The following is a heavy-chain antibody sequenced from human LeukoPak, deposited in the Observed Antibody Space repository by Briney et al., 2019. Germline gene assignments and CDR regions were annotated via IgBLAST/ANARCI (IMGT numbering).Heavy chain of an antibody. D-gene: IGHD2-15*01. CDR1: GYSFTSYW. V-gene: IGHV5-51*01. CDR3: ATGRYCSGGSCRRNYFDY. Sequence: GESLKISCQGSGYSFTSYWIGWVRQMPGKGLEWMGIIYPGDSDTRYSSSFQGQVTISADKSISTAYLQWSSLKASDTAMYYCATGRYCSGGSCRRNYFDYWGQGTLVTVSS. J-gene: IGHJ4*02. CDR2: IYPGDSDT.